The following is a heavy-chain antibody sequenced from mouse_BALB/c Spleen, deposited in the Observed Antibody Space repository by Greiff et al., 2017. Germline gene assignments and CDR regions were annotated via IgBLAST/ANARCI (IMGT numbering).Heavy chain of an antibody. V-gene: IGHV1-9*01. CDR2: ILPGSGST. Sequence: VQLQQSGAELMKPGASVKISCKATGYTFSSYWIEWVKQRPGHGLEWIGEILPGSGSTNYNEKFKGKATFTADTSSNTAYMQLSSLTSEDSAVYYCARMGVRREGYYAMDYWGQGTSGTVSS. J-gene: IGHJ4*01. CDR1: GYTFSSYW. D-gene: IGHD2-14*01. CDR3: ARMGVRREGYYAMDY.